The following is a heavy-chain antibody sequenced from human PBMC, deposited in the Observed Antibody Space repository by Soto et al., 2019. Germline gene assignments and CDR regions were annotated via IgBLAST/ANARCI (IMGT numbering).Heavy chain of an antibody. Sequence: QGLEWMGWINPNSGGTNYAQKFQGWVTMTRDTSISTAYMELSRLRSDDTAVYYCARGGGSYPLYYYYGMDVWGQGTTVTVSS. V-gene: IGHV1-2*04. CDR3: ARGGGSYPLYYYYGMDV. CDR2: INPNSGGT. D-gene: IGHD1-26*01. J-gene: IGHJ6*02.